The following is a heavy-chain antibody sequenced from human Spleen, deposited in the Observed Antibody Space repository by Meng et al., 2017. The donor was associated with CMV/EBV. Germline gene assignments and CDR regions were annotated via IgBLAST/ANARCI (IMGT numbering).Heavy chain of an antibody. V-gene: IGHV3-11*01. D-gene: IGHD3/OR15-3a*01. Sequence: FSDYKMSWIRQAPGKGMKWVSYISESGNAIYYGDSVKGRFTISRDNAKNLLYLEMSSLRADDTAVYYCARDQRNDFWTGYYYYGMDVWGQGTMVTVSS. CDR1: FSDYK. CDR3: ARDQRNDFWTGYYYYGMDV. J-gene: IGHJ6*02. CDR2: ISESGNAI.